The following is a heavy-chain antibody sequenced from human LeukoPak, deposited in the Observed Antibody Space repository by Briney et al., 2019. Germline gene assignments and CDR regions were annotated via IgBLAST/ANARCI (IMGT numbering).Heavy chain of an antibody. J-gene: IGHJ4*02. Sequence: GGSLRLSCAASGFTFSSYSMNWVRQAPGKGLEWVSYISSSSSTTYYADSVKGRFTISRDNSKNTLYLQMNSLRAEDTAVYYCAKRNVGAYDYWGQGTLVTVSS. V-gene: IGHV3-48*01. CDR2: ISSSSSTT. D-gene: IGHD1-26*01. CDR1: GFTFSSYS. CDR3: AKRNVGAYDY.